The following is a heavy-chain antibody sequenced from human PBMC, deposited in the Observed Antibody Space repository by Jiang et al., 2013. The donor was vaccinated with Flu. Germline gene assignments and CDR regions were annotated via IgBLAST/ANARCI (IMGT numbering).Heavy chain of an antibody. Sequence: GLVQPGGSLRLSCAASGFTFSSYAMSWVRQAPGKGLEWVSVISGSAATRYYADSVKGRFTTSRDNSKNTVYLEMNRVRAEDTAVYYCAKDPRRFDYWGQGTLVIVSS. J-gene: IGHJ4*02. CDR2: ISGSAATR. V-gene: IGHV3-23*01. CDR1: GFTFSSYA. CDR3: AKDPRRFDY.